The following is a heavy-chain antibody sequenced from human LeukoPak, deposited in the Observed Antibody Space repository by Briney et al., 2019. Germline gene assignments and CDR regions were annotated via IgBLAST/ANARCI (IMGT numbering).Heavy chain of an antibody. CDR2: IYYSGST. D-gene: IGHD3-10*01. CDR1: GGSISSSSYY. J-gene: IGHJ4*02. Sequence: PSETLSLTCTVSGGSISSSSYYWGWIRQPPGKGLEWIGSIYYSGSTYYNPSLKSRVTISVDTSKNQFSLKLSSVTAADTAVYYCARRPLLWFGEVYYFDYWGQGTLVTVSS. V-gene: IGHV4-39*01. CDR3: ARRPLLWFGEVYYFDY.